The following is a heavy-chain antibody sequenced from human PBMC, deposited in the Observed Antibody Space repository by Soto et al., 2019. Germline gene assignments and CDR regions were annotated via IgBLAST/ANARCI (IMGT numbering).Heavy chain of an antibody. CDR2: INAGNGNA. Sequence: QVQLVQSGAEGKKPGASVEVSCKASGYTFTMYAVHWVRQAPGQRPEWMGWINAGNGNAKYSEKFQDRVTITRDASATTAYMELSSLTSEDTAVYYFAKDRVVAATWGAFDFWGQGTMVTVSS. CDR1: GYTFTMYA. J-gene: IGHJ3*01. D-gene: IGHD2-15*01. V-gene: IGHV1-3*01. CDR3: AKDRVVAATWGAFDF.